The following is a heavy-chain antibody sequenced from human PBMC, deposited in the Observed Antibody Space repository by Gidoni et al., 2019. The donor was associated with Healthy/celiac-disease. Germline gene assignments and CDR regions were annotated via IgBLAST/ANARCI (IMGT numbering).Heavy chain of an antibody. CDR1: GFTFSSYA. D-gene: IGHD1-26*01. CDR2: ISVSGGST. V-gene: IGHV3-23*01. J-gene: IGHJ3*02. CDR3: AKDLRVGVTFGAFDI. Sequence: EVTLLESGGGLVQPGGSLRLSCSASGFTFSSYAMSWCSQAPGKGLEWVSAISVSGGSTYYADSVKGRFTISRDNSKNTLYLQMNSLRAEDTAVYYCAKDLRVGVTFGAFDIWGQGTMVTVSS.